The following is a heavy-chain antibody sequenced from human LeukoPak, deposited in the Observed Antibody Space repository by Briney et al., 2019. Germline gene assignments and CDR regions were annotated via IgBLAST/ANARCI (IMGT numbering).Heavy chain of an antibody. D-gene: IGHD3-9*01. CDR3: ARRGAWYDILTGYYTSSNWFDP. J-gene: IGHJ5*02. Sequence: SETLSLTCAVYGGSFSGYYWSWIRQPPGKGLEWIGEINHSGSTNYNPSLKSRVTISVDTSKNQFSLKLSSVTAADTAVYYCARRGAWYDILTGYYTSSNWFDPWGQGTLVTVSS. CDR1: GGSFSGYY. CDR2: INHSGST. V-gene: IGHV4-34*01.